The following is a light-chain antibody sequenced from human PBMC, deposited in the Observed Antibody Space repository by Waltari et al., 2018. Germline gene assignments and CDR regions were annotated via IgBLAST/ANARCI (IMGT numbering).Light chain of an antibody. J-gene: IGKJ4*01. CDR2: DAS. Sequence: EIVLTQSPATLSLSPGERATLSCRASRSVRTYLAWYQQKPGQAPRLLIYDASNRATGIPARFSGSASGADFTLTISSLQPEDFATYYCQQSYSMFALTFGGGTKVEIK. V-gene: IGKV3-11*01. CDR1: RSVRTY. CDR3: QQSYSMFALT.